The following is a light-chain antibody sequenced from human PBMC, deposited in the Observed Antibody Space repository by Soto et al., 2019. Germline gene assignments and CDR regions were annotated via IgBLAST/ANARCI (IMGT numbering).Light chain of an antibody. Sequence: DVHMTQSPSSLSASVGYRFTITCRASQSISSWLAWYQQKTGKAPKLLIYDASSLESGIPSRYRGSGSGTEFTLTISSLQPDDFETYYCQQYNSYSGTFGQGTKVDIK. J-gene: IGKJ1*01. V-gene: IGKV1-5*01. CDR1: QSISSW. CDR3: QQYNSYSGT. CDR2: DAS.